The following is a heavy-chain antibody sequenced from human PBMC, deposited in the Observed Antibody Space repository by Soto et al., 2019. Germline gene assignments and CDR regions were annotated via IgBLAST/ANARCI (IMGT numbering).Heavy chain of an antibody. D-gene: IGHD1-1*01. CDR2: IYYSGST. CDR3: ARDIGTGTINYFDY. CDR1: GGSSSSGGYY. J-gene: IGHJ4*02. Sequence: SGAVSRTCAVSGGSSSSGGYYWSWIRQHPGKGLEWIGYIYYSGSTYYNPSLKSRVTISVDTSKNQFSLKLSSVTAADTAVYDSARDIGTGTINYFDYWGQGTLVTVSS. V-gene: IGHV4-31*11.